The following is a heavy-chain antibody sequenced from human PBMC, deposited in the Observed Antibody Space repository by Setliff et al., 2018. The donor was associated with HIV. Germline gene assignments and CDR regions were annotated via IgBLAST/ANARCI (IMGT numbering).Heavy chain of an antibody. Sequence: LSLPCTVSGGSISTNNYYWAWIRQPPGKGLEWIGTIDYSGNTYYNASLRSRAIISGDMSKNQFSLNLNSVTASETAVYYCARHRYRFGIDSWGQGALVTVSS. CDR3: ARHRYRFGIDS. V-gene: IGHV4-39*01. CDR1: GGSISTNNYY. CDR2: IDYSGNT. D-gene: IGHD3-16*01. J-gene: IGHJ5*01.